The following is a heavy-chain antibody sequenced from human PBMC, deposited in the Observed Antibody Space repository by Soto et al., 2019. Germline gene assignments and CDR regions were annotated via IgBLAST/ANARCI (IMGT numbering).Heavy chain of an antibody. D-gene: IGHD3-10*01. CDR3: AHTLKVWFGELGTWVNWFDL. CDR2: IYWNDDK. Sequence: QITLKESGPTLVKPTQTLTLTCTFSGFSLSTSGVGVGWIRQPPGKALEWLALIYWNDDKRYSPSLKSRLTITKDTSKNQVVLTMTNMDPVDTATYYCAHTLKVWFGELGTWVNWFDLWGQGTLVTVSS. V-gene: IGHV2-5*01. CDR1: GFSLSTSGVG. J-gene: IGHJ5*02.